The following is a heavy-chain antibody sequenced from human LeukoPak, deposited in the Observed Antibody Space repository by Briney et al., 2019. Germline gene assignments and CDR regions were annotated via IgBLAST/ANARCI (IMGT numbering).Heavy chain of an antibody. J-gene: IGHJ4*02. V-gene: IGHV6-1*01. D-gene: IGHD1-26*01. CDR1: GDSVSSNTAA. CDR2: TYYRSKWYR. Sequence: SQTLSLTCAISGDSVSSNTAAWNWIRQSPSRGLEWLGRTYYRSKWYRGYAVSVKSRITINPDTFKNQFSLQLNSVTPEDTAVYYCARGGSYPLDYWGQGTLVTVSS. CDR3: ARGGSYPLDY.